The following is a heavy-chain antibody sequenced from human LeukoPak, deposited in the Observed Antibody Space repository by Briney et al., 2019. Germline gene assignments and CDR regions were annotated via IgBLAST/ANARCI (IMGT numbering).Heavy chain of an antibody. CDR3: AREPLRAESRWFDP. CDR2: IYYNGNT. Sequence: SETLSLTCSVPGGSVSSGGYYWSGIRQPPGKGLEWIGYIYYNGNTNYNPSLKSRVTISVDTSKNQFSLKLSSVTAADTAVYYCAREPLRAESRWFDPWGQGILVTVSS. J-gene: IGHJ5*02. V-gene: IGHV4-61*08. CDR1: GGSVSSGGYY. D-gene: IGHD1-26*01.